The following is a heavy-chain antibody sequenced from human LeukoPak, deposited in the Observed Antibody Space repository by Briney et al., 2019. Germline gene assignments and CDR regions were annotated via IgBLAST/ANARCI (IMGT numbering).Heavy chain of an antibody. CDR1: GGSISSSSYY. D-gene: IGHD2-2*01. V-gene: IGHV4-39*01. CDR3: ASRRKVVPDAPYYYYYYGMDV. CDR2: IYYSGST. J-gene: IGHJ6*02. Sequence: SETLSLTCTVSGGSISSSSYYWGWVRQPPGRGLEWIGSIYYSGSTYYNPSRKSRVTISVDTSKNQFSLKLSSVTAADTAVYYCASRRKVVPDAPYYYYYYGMDVWGQGTTVTVSS.